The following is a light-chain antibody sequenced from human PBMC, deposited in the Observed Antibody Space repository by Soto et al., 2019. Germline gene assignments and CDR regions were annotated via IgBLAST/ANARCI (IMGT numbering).Light chain of an antibody. CDR3: SSYTSSSIHYV. CDR2: EVS. Sequence: QSVLTQPASVSGSPGQSITISCTGTSSDVGGYNYVSWYQQHPGKAPKLMIYEVSNRPSRVSNRFSGSKSGNTASLTISGLQAEDEADYYCSSYTSSSIHYVFGTGTKVTVL. V-gene: IGLV2-14*01. CDR1: SSDVGGYNY. J-gene: IGLJ1*01.